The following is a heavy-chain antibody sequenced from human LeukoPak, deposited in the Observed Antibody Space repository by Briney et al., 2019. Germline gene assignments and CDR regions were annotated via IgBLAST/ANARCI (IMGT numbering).Heavy chain of an antibody. D-gene: IGHD5-12*01. CDR1: GFSLSDYW. CDR2: TNSDGTTT. V-gene: IGHV3-74*03. CDR3: VREMWLRKFYYNYYMDV. J-gene: IGHJ6*03. Sequence: PGGSLRLSCAASGFSLSDYWMNWVRQAPGKGLVWVSRTNSDGTTTTYADSVRGRFTMSRDNAKNTLYLEMNSPRAEEPAVVYGVREMWLRKFYYNYYMDVWGKGTTVTVSS.